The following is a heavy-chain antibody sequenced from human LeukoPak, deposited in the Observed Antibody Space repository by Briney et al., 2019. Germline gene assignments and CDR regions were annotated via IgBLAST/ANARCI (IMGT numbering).Heavy chain of an antibody. D-gene: IGHD3-9*01. CDR3: AGASILTGYYPFDY. V-gene: IGHV1-24*01. CDR1: GYTLTELS. J-gene: IGHJ4*02. Sequence: ASVKVSCKVSGYTLTELSMHWVRQAPGKGLEWMGGFDPEDGETIYAQKFQGRVTMTEDTSTGTAYMELSSLRSEDTAVYYRAGASILTGYYPFDYWGQGTLVTVSS. CDR2: FDPEDGET.